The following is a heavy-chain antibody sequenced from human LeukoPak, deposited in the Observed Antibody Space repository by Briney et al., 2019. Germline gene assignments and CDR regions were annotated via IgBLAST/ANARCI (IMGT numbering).Heavy chain of an antibody. CDR3: VKNSGWYRLDC. CDR2: ISNDGSKK. D-gene: IGHD6-13*01. CDR1: GFTFSSYG. Sequence: GGSLRLSCAASGFTFSSYGMHWVRQAPGKGLDWVAVISNDGSKKYYADSVKGRFTISRDNAKNSLFLQMDSLRSEDTAVYYCVKNSGWYRLDCWGQGTLVTVSS. V-gene: IGHV3-30*18. J-gene: IGHJ4*02.